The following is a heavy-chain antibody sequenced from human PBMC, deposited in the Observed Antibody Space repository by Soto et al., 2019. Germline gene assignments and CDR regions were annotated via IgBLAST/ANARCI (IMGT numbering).Heavy chain of an antibody. Sequence: QVQLVESGGGVVQPGRSLRLSCAASGFTFSSYGMHWVRQAPGKGLEWVAVIWYDGSNKYYADSVKGRFTISRDNSKNTLYPQMNSLRAEDTAVYYCARDPPFGGIAVARGGDYWGQGTLVTVSS. J-gene: IGHJ4*02. CDR2: IWYDGSNK. CDR3: ARDPPFGGIAVARGGDY. CDR1: GFTFSSYG. D-gene: IGHD6-19*01. V-gene: IGHV3-33*01.